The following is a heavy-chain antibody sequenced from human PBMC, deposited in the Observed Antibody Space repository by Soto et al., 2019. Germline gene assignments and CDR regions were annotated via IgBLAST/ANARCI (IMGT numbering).Heavy chain of an antibody. V-gene: IGHV1-58*01. D-gene: IGHD4-4*01. CDR1: GFTFTSSA. Sequence: SVKVSCKASGFTFTSSAVQWVRQARGQRLEWIGWIVVGSGNTNYSQKFQERVTITRDMSTSTAYMELSSLRSEDTAVYYCAADPTVTLSVVSGMDVWGQGTTVTVSS. CDR3: AADPTVTLSVVSGMDV. J-gene: IGHJ6*02. CDR2: IVVGSGNT.